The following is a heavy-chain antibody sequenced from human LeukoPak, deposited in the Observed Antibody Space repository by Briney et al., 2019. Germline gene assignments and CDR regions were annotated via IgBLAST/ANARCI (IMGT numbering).Heavy chain of an antibody. Sequence: GGSLRLSCAASGFTFSSYGMHWVRQAPGKGLEWVAVIWYDGSNNYYADSVKGRFTISRDNSKNTLYLQMNSLRAEDTAVYYCARSYYDFPNWFDPWGQGTLVTVSS. CDR3: ARSYYDFPNWFDP. D-gene: IGHD3-3*01. CDR2: IWYDGSNN. V-gene: IGHV3-33*01. J-gene: IGHJ5*02. CDR1: GFTFSSYG.